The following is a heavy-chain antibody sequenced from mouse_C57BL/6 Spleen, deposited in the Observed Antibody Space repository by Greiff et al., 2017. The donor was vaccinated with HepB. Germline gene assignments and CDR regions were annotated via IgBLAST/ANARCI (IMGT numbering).Heavy chain of an antibody. CDR2: IDPETGGT. CDR1: GYTFTDYE. CDR3: TRGTAQATSAWFAY. Sequence: VKLQESGAELVRPGASVTLSCKASGYTFTDYEMHWVKQTPVHGLEWIGAIDPETGGTAYNQKFKGKAILTADKSSSTAYMELRSLTSEDSAVYYCTRGTAQATSAWFAYWGQGTLVTVSA. J-gene: IGHJ3*01. V-gene: IGHV1-15*01. D-gene: IGHD3-2*02.